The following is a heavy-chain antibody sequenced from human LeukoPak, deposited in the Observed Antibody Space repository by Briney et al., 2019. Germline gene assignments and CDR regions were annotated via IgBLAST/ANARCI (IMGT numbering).Heavy chain of an antibody. J-gene: IGHJ4*02. Sequence: GESLKISCQASGYSFTRYWIGWVRQMSGKGLEWMGIIYPGDSDTRYSPSSEGQATISADTSISTAYPQWSSLQASDTAMYYRVRLFRNWSDGGVDQWGQGTLVTVSS. CDR2: IYPGDSDT. CDR1: GYSFTRYW. V-gene: IGHV5-51*01. CDR3: VRLFRNWSDGGVDQ. D-gene: IGHD1-1*01.